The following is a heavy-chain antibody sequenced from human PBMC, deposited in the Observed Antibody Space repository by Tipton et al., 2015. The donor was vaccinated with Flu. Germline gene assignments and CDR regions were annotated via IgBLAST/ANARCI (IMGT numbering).Heavy chain of an antibody. Sequence: QSGPEVKKPGASVKVSCKASGYTFTSYGVSWVRQAPGQGLEWMGIINPSGGTTIYAQRLQGRVTLTMDTSTRTVYMELSSLRSDDTAVYYCVRFSGGGERAAFDIWGQGTKVTVSA. V-gene: IGHV1-46*03. D-gene: IGHD2-15*01. CDR1: GYTFTSYG. CDR2: INPSGGTT. J-gene: IGHJ3*02. CDR3: VRFSGGGERAAFDI.